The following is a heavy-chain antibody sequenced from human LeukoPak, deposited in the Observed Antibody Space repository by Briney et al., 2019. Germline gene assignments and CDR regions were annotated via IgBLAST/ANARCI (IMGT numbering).Heavy chain of an antibody. V-gene: IGHV3-13*04. CDR2: IGTAGDT. CDR3: ARGRGGDGDYGMDV. D-gene: IGHD2-21*02. CDR1: GFTFSSYD. J-gene: IGHJ6*02. Sequence: GGSLRLSCAASGFTFSSYDMHWVRQATGKGLEWVSAIGTAGDTYYPGSVKGRFTISRENAKNSLYLQMNSLRAGDTAVYYCARGRGGDGDYGMDVWGQGTTVTVSS.